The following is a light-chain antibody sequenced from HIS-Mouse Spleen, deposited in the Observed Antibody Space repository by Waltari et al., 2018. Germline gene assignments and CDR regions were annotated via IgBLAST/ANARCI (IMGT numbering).Light chain of an antibody. CDR2: EDR. Sequence: SYELTQPPSASVSPGQTARITCSGDALPNTYAYWYQQKSGQAPVLVIYEDRKRPSGIPERFSGSSSGTMATLTISGAQVEDEADYYCYSTDSSGNHRVFGGGTKLTVL. CDR1: ALPNTY. V-gene: IGLV3-10*01. CDR3: YSTDSSGNHRV. J-gene: IGLJ2*01.